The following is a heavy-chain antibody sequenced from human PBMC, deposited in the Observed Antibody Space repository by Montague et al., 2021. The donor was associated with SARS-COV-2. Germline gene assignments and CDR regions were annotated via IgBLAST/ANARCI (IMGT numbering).Heavy chain of an antibody. CDR1: GGSFSTYS. Sequence: SETLSLTCAVHGGSFSTYSWNWIRQPPGKGLEWIGEIHHGGSTNYNPSLKSRVTISADTSKNQFSLKLTSVAAADTAVYYCARLGDGVVPSPILGVGPYYSCYYMDVRGKGTTVTVSS. CDR3: ARLGDGVVPSPILGVGPYYSCYYMDV. J-gene: IGHJ6*03. CDR2: IHHGGST. V-gene: IGHV4-34*01. D-gene: IGHD3-10*01.